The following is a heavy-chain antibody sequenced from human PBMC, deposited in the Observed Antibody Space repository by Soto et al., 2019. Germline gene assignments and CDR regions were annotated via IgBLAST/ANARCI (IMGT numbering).Heavy chain of an antibody. Sequence: GESLKISCRTSGYRFTSYWIAWVRQMPGKGLEWMGIIFPSDSDTRYSPSFQGQVTISADRSTSTVFLQWASLKASDTAVYFCARKDKSGYFNWFDPWGQRTLVTVSS. D-gene: IGHD3-22*01. V-gene: IGHV5-51*01. J-gene: IGHJ5*02. CDR2: IFPSDSDT. CDR1: GYRFTSYW. CDR3: ARKDKSGYFNWFDP.